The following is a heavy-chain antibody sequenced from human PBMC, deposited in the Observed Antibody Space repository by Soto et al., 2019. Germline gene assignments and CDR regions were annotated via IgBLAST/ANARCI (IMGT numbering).Heavy chain of an antibody. CDR2: IIPMYDSA. Sequence: QVQPVQSGAEVKKPGSSVKVSCEASGGTFKTYTINWVRQAPGQGLEWIGQIIPMYDSANYAQSFQDRVTISADKSTNTAYMELSSLRSEDTALYYCATWRTYSGSYCFDYWGQGTLVSVSS. CDR1: GGTFKTYT. D-gene: IGHD1-26*01. CDR3: ATWRTYSGSYCFDY. J-gene: IGHJ4*02. V-gene: IGHV1-69*06.